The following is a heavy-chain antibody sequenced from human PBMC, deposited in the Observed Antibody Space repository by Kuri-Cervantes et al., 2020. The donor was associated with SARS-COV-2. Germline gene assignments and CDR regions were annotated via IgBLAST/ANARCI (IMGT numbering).Heavy chain of an antibody. D-gene: IGHD2-8*01. CDR3: ARESALLSLDY. V-gene: IGHV3-21*01. CDR2: ISSSSSYI. CDR1: GFTFSSYA. J-gene: IGHJ4*02. Sequence: GGSLRLSCAASGFTFSSYAIHWVRQAPGKGLEWVSSISSSSSYIYYADSVKGRFTISRDNAKNSLYLQMNSLRAEDTAVYYCARESALLSLDYWGQGALVTVSS.